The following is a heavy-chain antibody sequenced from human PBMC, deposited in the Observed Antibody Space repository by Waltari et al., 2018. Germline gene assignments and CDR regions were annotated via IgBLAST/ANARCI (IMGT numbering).Heavy chain of an antibody. J-gene: IGHJ4*02. V-gene: IGHV4-39*01. CDR1: AGSVIRSRQY. CDR3: ARPGHNIGSLDVPAASAYYFDH. CDR2: IQYSGKT. Sequence: QLLLQESGPGLVRPSGTLSLSCTVSAGSVIRSRQYWAWLTQPPGTDLGWSGSIQYSGKTYYTPSLKSRVVISVDTANNQISLNLRSVTAADTAKYYCARPGHNIGSLDVPAASAYYFDHWGQGALVSVSS. D-gene: IGHD6-13*01.